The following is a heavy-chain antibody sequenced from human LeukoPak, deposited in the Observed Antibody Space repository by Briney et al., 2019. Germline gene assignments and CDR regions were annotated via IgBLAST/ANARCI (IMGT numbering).Heavy chain of an antibody. CDR2: INPNSGGT. D-gene: IGHD3-22*01. CDR3: ARAPITMIVVVITNTFDY. J-gene: IGHJ4*02. V-gene: IGHV1-2*02. Sequence: ASVNVSCKASGYTFTGYYMHWVRQAPGQGLEWMGWINPNSGGTNYAQKFQGRVTMTRDTSISTAYMELSRLRSDDTAVYYCARAPITMIVVVITNTFDYWGQGTLVTVSS. CDR1: GYTFTGYY.